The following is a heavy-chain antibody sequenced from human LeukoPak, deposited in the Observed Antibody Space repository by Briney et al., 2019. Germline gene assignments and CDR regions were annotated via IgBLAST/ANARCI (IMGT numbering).Heavy chain of an antibody. J-gene: IGHJ4*02. Sequence: SETLSLTCAVYGGSFSGYYWSWIRQPPGKGLEWIGEINHSGSTNYNPSLKSRVTISVDTSKNQFSLKLSSVTATDTAVYYCARASSGYDSYYFDYWGQGTLVTVSS. CDR3: ARASSGYDSYYFDY. V-gene: IGHV4-34*01. D-gene: IGHD5-12*01. CDR1: GGSFSGYY. CDR2: INHSGST.